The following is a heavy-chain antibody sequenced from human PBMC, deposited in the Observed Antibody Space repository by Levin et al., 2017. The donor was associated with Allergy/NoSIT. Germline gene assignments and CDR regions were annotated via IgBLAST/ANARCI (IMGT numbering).Heavy chain of an antibody. D-gene: IGHD3-10*01. V-gene: IGHV3-7*04. CDR3: ARCITMVRGDSPSDY. CDR1: GFTFSSYW. J-gene: IGHJ4*02. Sequence: GGSLRLSCAASGFTFSSYWMSWVRQAPGKGLEWVANIKQDGSEKYYVDSVKGRFTISRDNAKNSLYLQMNSLRAEDTAVYYCARCITMVRGDSPSDYWGQGTLVTVSS. CDR2: IKQDGSEK.